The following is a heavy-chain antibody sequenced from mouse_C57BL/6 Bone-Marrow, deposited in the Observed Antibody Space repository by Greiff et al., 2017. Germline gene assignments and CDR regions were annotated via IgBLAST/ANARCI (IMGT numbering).Heavy chain of an antibody. D-gene: IGHD1-1*01. CDR3: ARDYYGSRWYFDV. CDR2: INPNNGGT. J-gene: IGHJ1*03. V-gene: IGHV1-18*01. CDR1: GYTFTDYN. Sequence: VQLQQSGPELVKPGASVKIPCKASGYTFTDYNMDWVKQSHGKSLEWIGDINPNNGGTIYNQKFKGKATLTVDKSSSTAYMELRSLTSEDTAVYYCARDYYGSRWYFDVWGTGTTVTVSS.